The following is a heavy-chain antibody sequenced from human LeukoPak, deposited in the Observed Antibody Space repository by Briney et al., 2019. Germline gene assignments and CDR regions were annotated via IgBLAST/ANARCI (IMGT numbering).Heavy chain of an antibody. V-gene: IGHV1-46*01. J-gene: IGHJ4*02. CDR3: ARSALSGTGYFDY. CDR2: INPNDGGT. CDR1: GYTFTTYY. D-gene: IGHD1-1*01. Sequence: GASVKVSCKASGYTFTTYYMHWVRQAPGQGLEWMGIINPNDGGTAYAQKFRGRVSMTGDTSTSTVYMELTSLISEDTAVYYCARSALSGTGYFDYWGQGTLVTVPS.